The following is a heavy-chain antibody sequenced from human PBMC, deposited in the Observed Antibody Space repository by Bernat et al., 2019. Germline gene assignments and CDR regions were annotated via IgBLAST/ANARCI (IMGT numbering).Heavy chain of an antibody. CDR3: ARQRSSGVYYDSGDY. V-gene: IGHV5-51*01. D-gene: IGHD3-22*01. CDR1: GYSFTNYW. CDR2: IYPGDSDT. Sequence: EVQLVQSGAEVKKPGESLKISCKGSGYSFTNYWIGWVRQMPGKGLEWMGIIYPGDSDTRYSPSFQGQVTTSADKSTSTAYLQWSSLKASDTAMYYCARQRSSGVYYDSGDYWGQGTLVTVSS. J-gene: IGHJ4*02.